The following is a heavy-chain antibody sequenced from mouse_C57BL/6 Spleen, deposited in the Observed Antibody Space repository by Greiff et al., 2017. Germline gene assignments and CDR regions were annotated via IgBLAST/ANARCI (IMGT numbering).Heavy chain of an antibody. J-gene: IGHJ2*01. CDR1: GYTFTSYD. Sequence: VQLQQSGPELVKPGASVKLSCKASGYTFTSYDINWVKQRPGQGLEWIGWIYPRDGSTKYNEKFKGKATLTVDTSSSTAYMELHSLTSEDSAVYFCARCPFYYGSSPGYFDYWGQGTTLTVSS. CDR3: ARCPFYYGSSPGYFDY. V-gene: IGHV1-85*01. CDR2: IYPRDGST. D-gene: IGHD1-1*01.